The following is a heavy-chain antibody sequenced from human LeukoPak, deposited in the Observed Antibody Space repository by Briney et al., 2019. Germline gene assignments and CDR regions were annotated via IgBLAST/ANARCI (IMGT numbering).Heavy chain of an antibody. D-gene: IGHD2-21*01. CDR1: GFTFSDYY. V-gene: IGHV3-11*04. CDR3: ATDPLRGDGYTFAS. Sequence: PGXXLRLSCAASGFTFSDYYMRWMRQARGKGVEWVSFITSGGTSIYYADSVKGRLTIYRDKDKKLLFLQMNSLRADDTAVYSCATDPLRGDGYTFASWGQGTLVTVSS. J-gene: IGHJ4*02. CDR2: ITSGGTSI.